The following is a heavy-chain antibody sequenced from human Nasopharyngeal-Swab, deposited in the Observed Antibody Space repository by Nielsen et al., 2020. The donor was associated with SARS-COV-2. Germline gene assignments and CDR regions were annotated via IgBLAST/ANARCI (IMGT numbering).Heavy chain of an antibody. V-gene: IGHV3-74*01. J-gene: IGHJ4*02. CDR2: INDDGTKT. CDR1: GFTFITYW. CDR3: ARGLDGS. Sequence: GESQKISCVASGFTFITYWMHWVRQVPGKGLVWVSRINDDGTKTDYADSVKGRFTISRDNTKNTLFLQMNSVKTEDTAIYYCARGLDGSWGQGTLVTVSS. D-gene: IGHD1-26*01.